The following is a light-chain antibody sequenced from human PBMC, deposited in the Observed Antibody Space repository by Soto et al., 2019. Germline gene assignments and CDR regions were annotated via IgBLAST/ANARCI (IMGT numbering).Light chain of an antibody. CDR2: AAS. J-gene: IGKJ5*01. CDR3: EQVNSFPIT. Sequence: DIQMTQSPSSVSASVGDRVTITCRASQNIHSWLAWYQQQPGKAPKLLIYAASNLQNGVPSRFSGSGSGTDFTLTISSLQPEDFATYYCEQVNSFPITYGQGTDWRL. V-gene: IGKV1-12*01. CDR1: QNIHSW.